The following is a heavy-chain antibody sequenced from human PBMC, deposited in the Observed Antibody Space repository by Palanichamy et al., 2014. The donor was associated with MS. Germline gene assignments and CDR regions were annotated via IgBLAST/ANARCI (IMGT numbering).Heavy chain of an antibody. Sequence: EVQLVESGGGLVQPGGAQRLSCVASEFTFSSYWMSWVRQAPGKGLEWVANIRQDGGETYYVDSVKGRFTISRDNAENSLYLEMHSLRGEDTAVYYCARDKRCSGGTCYSASYFDYWGQGVLVTVSS. D-gene: IGHD2-15*01. CDR3: ARDKRCSGGTCYSASYFDY. CDR1: EFTFSSYW. V-gene: IGHV3-7*01. J-gene: IGHJ4*02. CDR2: IRQDGGET.